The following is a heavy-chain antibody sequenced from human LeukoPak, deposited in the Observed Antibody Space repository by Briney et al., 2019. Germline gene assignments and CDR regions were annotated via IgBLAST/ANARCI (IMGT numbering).Heavy chain of an antibody. V-gene: IGHV3-23*01. CDR2: ISGGGETT. CDR1: GFTFNSCA. CDR3: AKKNIGYCSSGRCQFDY. D-gene: IGHD2-15*01. Sequence: GSLRLSCEASGFTFNSCAMSWVRQVPGKGLEWVAGISGGGETTFYADTVKCRFTISRDNFKTTLYLQLNSLSADDTAVYYCAKKNIGYCSSGRCQFDYWGQGTLVTVSS. J-gene: IGHJ4*02.